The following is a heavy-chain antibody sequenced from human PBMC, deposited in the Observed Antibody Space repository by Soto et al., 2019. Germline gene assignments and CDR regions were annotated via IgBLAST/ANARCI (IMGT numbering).Heavy chain of an antibody. CDR3: TRGDSSSWRPPFAY. J-gene: IGHJ4*02. CDR1: GASIRSYY. CDR2: IHHSGST. D-gene: IGHD6-13*01. Sequence: QVQLQESGPGLVRPSETLSLTCTVSGASIRSYYWSWIRQPPGKGLEWIGFIHHSGSTNYNPSLQSRPTLSVETSKNQFSLKLSSVTAADTAVYYCTRGDSSSWRPPFAYWGQGTLVTVSS. V-gene: IGHV4-59*01.